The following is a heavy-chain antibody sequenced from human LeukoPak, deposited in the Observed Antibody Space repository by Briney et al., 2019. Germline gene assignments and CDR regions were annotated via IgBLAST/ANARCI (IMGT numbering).Heavy chain of an antibody. CDR3: ARDFLGIFGVVSSYDY. J-gene: IGHJ4*02. CDR2: ISSSSSYI. V-gene: IGHV3-21*01. Sequence: PGGSLRLSCAASGFTFSSYSMNWVRQAPGKGLEWVSSISSSSSYIYYADSVKGRFTISRDNAKNSLYLQMNSLRAEDTGVYYCARDFLGIFGVVSSYDYWGQGTLVTVSS. D-gene: IGHD3-3*01. CDR1: GFTFSSYS.